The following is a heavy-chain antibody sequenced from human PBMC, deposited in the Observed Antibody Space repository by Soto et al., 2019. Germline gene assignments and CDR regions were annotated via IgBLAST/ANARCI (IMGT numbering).Heavy chain of an antibody. CDR2: ISAYNGNT. CDR3: ARDRRITMVRGVIITTLGDFDY. Sequence: GASVKVSCKASGYTFTSYGISWVRQAPGQGLEWMGWISAYNGNTNSAQKLQGRVTMTTDTSTSTAYMELRSLRSDDTAVYYCARDRRITMVRGVIITTLGDFDYWGQGTLVTVSS. J-gene: IGHJ4*02. D-gene: IGHD3-10*01. V-gene: IGHV1-18*01. CDR1: GYTFTSYG.